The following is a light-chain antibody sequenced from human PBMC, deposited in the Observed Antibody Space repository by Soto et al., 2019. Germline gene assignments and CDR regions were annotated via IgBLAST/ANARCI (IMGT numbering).Light chain of an antibody. CDR2: EVT. CDR1: SSDVGGYDY. Sequence: QSALTQPASVSGSPGQSITISCTGTSSDVGGYDYVSWYQQHPGKAPKVMIYEVTNRPSGVSYRFSGSKSGNTASLTISGLQADDEADYYCSSYTGSSGRVFVTGTKLTVL. J-gene: IGLJ1*01. V-gene: IGLV2-14*01. CDR3: SSYTGSSGRV.